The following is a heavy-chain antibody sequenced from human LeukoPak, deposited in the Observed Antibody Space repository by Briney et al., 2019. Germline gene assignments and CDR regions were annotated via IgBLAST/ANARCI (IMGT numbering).Heavy chain of an antibody. V-gene: IGHV3-30*02. Sequence: GGSLRLSCAASGFTFSSYGMHWVRQAPGKGLEWVAFIRYDGSNKYYADSVKGRFTISRDNSKNTLYLQMNSLRAEDTAVYYCAKDPIFRGAIGVDVWGQGTTVTVSS. CDR2: IRYDGSNK. CDR1: GFTFSSYG. CDR3: AKDPIFRGAIGVDV. D-gene: IGHD3-16*02. J-gene: IGHJ6*02.